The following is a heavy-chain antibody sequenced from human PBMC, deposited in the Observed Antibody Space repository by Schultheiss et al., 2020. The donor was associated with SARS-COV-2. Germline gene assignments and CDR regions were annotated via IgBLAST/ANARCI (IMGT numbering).Heavy chain of an antibody. V-gene: IGHV3-23*01. CDR1: GFTFSTYA. D-gene: IGHD3-3*02. CDR3: ARGISIFDYGDYLDY. J-gene: IGHJ4*02. CDR2: ISGSGADT. Sequence: GGSLRLSCAASGFTFSTYAMSWVRQGPGKGLEWVSAISGSGADTHYADSVKGRFSISRDNSKNTLYLQMSGLRAEDTALYYCARGISIFDYGDYLDYWGQGILVTVSS.